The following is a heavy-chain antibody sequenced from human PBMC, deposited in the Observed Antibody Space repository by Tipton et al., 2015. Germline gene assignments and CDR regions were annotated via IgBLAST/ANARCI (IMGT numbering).Heavy chain of an antibody. Sequence: LSLTCAVSGGSFSTYYWSWVRQAPGKGLEWVANIKEDGSDKYYVDSVMGRFTISRDNAKNSLYLQMNSLRAEDTAVYYCARYVWLGTQETYAMDVWGQGTTVTVSS. V-gene: IGHV3-7*01. CDR3: ARYVWLGTQETYAMDV. D-gene: IGHD3-16*01. CDR1: GGSFSTYY. CDR2: IKEDGSDK. J-gene: IGHJ6*02.